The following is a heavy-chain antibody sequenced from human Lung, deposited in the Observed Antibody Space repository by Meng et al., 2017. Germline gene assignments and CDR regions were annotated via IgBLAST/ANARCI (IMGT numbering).Heavy chain of an antibody. CDR1: GYTFNRHW. CDR2: INPSDGYT. CDR3: TRDHSTADVTVWWFDP. J-gene: IGHJ5*02. Sequence: QVQLVQSGAEVKKPGASVEGSCKASGYTFNRHWMHWVRQAPGQGLEWMGIINPSDGYTMYEQKFQDRITITGDTSTGTVYMELSGLRSEDTAVYYCTRDHSTADVTVWWFDPLGQGTLVTVSS. D-gene: IGHD4-17*01. V-gene: IGHV1-46*02.